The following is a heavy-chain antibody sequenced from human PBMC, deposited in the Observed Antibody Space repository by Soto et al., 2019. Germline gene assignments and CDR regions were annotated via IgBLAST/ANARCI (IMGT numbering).Heavy chain of an antibody. CDR3: ERERSFSVRVDPFDY. V-gene: IGHV4-61*01. CDR1: GGSVSSGSYY. J-gene: IGHJ4*02. D-gene: IGHD3-16*02. CDR2: IYYSGST. Sequence: PSETLSLTCTVSGGSVSSGSYYWGWVPQPPGKGLEWIGYIYYSGSTNYNPSLKSRVTISVDTSKNQFSLKLSSVTAADTAVYYCERERSFSVRVDPFDYWGQGTLVTVSS.